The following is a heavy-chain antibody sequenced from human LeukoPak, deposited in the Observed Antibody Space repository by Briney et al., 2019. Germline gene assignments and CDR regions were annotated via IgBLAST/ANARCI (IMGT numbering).Heavy chain of an antibody. J-gene: IGHJ5*02. CDR2: IRQDGSEE. CDR1: GFTFSSYW. D-gene: IGHD4-17*01. CDR3: ASQKPHETPTVTTGGEFDP. Sequence: GGSLRLSCAASGFTFSSYWMSWVRQAPGKGLEWVANIRQDGSEEFYVDSVKGRFTISRDNAKNSLYLQMNSLRAEDTAVYYCASQKPHETPTVTTGGEFDPWGQGTLVTVSS. V-gene: IGHV3-7*02.